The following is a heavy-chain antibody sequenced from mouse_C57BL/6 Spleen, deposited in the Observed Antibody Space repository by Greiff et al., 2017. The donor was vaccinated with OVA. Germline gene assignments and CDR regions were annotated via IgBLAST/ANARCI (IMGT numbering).Heavy chain of an antibody. CDR3: ARKDYDYSFDY. V-gene: IGHV5-16*01. CDR2: INYDGSST. D-gene: IGHD2-4*01. Sequence: DVQLQESEGGLVQPGSSMKLSCTASGFTFSDYYMAWVRQVPEKGLEWVANINYDGSSTYYLDSLKSRFIISRDNAKNILYLQMSSLKSEDTATYYCARKDYDYSFDYWGQGTTLTVSS. CDR1: GFTFSDYY. J-gene: IGHJ2*01.